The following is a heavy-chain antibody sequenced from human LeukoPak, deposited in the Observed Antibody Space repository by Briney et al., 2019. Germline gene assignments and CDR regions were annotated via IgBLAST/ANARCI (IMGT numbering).Heavy chain of an antibody. J-gene: IGHJ4*02. CDR3: ARAPHTSPTDYYFDF. CDR2: IYRSGSA. D-gene: IGHD1-14*01. Sequence: ASETLSLTCNVAGDSVTSDNFYWAFLRQPPGKGPEWIRTIYRSGSAYHNPSLKSRLTISIDTSKNQFSLKLTSVTAADTALYFCARAPHTSPTDYYFDFWGPGTLVTVSS. V-gene: IGHV4-39*07. CDR1: GDSVTSDNFY.